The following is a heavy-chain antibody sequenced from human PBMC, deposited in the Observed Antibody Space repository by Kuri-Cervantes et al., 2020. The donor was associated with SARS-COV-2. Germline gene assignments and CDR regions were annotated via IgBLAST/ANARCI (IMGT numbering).Heavy chain of an antibody. D-gene: IGHD4-17*01. Sequence: GESLKISCAASGFTFSNAWMSWVRQAPGKGLEWVSSISSSSSYIYYADSVKGRFTISRDNAKNSLYLQMNSLRAEDTAVYYCARDHGDYYFDYWGQGTLVTVSS. V-gene: IGHV3-21*01. CDR2: ISSSSSYI. CDR3: ARDHGDYYFDY. CDR1: GFTFSNAW. J-gene: IGHJ4*02.